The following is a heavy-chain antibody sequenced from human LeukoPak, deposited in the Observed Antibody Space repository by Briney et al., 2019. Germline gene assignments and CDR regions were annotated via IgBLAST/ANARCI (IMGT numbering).Heavy chain of an antibody. CDR1: GYTFTTDG. Sequence: GASVKVSCKTSGYTFTTDGISWVRQAPGQGLEWMGWISTYNANTNYAQKFQGRVAMTTDTSTSTAYMELRSLRFDDTAFYCARVISSSWYNYYYYMDVWGKGTTVTISS. J-gene: IGHJ6*03. D-gene: IGHD6-13*01. CDR2: ISTYNANT. CDR3: ARVISSSWYNYYYYMDV. V-gene: IGHV1-18*01.